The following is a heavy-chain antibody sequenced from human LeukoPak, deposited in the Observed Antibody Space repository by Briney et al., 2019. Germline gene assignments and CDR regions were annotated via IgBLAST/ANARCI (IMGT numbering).Heavy chain of an antibody. CDR3: ARHDYGDYVGYFDY. D-gene: IGHD4-17*01. J-gene: IGHJ4*02. V-gene: IGHV1-2*02. CDR2: INPNSGGT. CDR1: GYTCTGYY. Sequence: ASVKVSCKASGYTCTGYYMHWVRQAPGQGLEWMGWINPNSGGTNYAQKFQGRVTMTRDTSISTAYMELSRLRSDDTAVYYCARHDYGDYVGYFDYWGQGTLVTVSS.